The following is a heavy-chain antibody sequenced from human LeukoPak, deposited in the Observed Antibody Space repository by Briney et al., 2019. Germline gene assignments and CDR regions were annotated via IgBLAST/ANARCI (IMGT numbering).Heavy chain of an antibody. V-gene: IGHV4-59*08. D-gene: IGHD3-9*01. CDR3: ARRQYVDWVDY. Sequence: PSETLSLTCTVSSGSISSYHWTWLPQPPGKGGVGIGYINYSGSTNYNPSLKSGVTITVDSSKNQFSLKLSSVTAADTAVYYCARRQYVDWVDYWGRGTLVTVSA. CDR2: INYSGST. J-gene: IGHJ4*02. CDR1: SGSISSYH.